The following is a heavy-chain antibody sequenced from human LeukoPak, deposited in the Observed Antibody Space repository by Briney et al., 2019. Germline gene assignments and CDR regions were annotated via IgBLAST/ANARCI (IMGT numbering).Heavy chain of an antibody. Sequence: GGSLRLSCAASGFTFSRYAMSWVRQAPGKGLEWVSAMSVSGGPTFYADSAKGRFTISRDDSKNTLYLQMSSLRAEDTAIYYCAKCADYVWGSYRVYYFDYWGQGTLVTVSS. CDR3: AKCADYVWGSYRVYYFDY. V-gene: IGHV3-23*01. J-gene: IGHJ4*02. CDR1: GFTFSRYA. CDR2: MSVSGGPT. D-gene: IGHD3-16*02.